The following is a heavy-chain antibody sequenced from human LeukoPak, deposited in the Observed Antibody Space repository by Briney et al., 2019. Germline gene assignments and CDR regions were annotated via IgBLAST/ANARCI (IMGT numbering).Heavy chain of an antibody. CDR3: AREFYYDSSGYYYLTYFQH. J-gene: IGHJ1*01. Sequence: ASVKVSCKAPGYTFTSYGISWVRQAPGQGLEWMGWISTYNGNTHYAQKLQGRVTMTTDTSTSTAYMELRSLRSDDTAVYYCAREFYYDSSGYYYLTYFQHWGQGTLVTVSS. V-gene: IGHV1-18*01. CDR1: GYTFTSYG. CDR2: ISTYNGNT. D-gene: IGHD3-22*01.